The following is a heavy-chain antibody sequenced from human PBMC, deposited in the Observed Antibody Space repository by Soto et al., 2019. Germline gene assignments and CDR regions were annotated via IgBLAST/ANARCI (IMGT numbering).Heavy chain of an antibody. CDR2: ISYDGSNK. V-gene: IGHV3-30*18. Sequence: RRLSCAASGFTFSSYGMHWVRQAPGKGLEWVAVISYDGSNKYYADSVMGRFTISRDNSKNTLYLQMSSLRAEDTAVYYCANSEYSRYKNIDVWGQGTTVTVSS. CDR1: GFTFSSYG. J-gene: IGHJ6*02. D-gene: IGHD5-18*01. CDR3: ANSEYSRYKNIDV.